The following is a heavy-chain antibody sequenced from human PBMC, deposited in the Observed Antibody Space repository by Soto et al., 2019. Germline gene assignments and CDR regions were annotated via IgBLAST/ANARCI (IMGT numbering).Heavy chain of an antibody. CDR1: DGSISSSSYY. V-gene: IGHV4-39*07. CDR2: IYYSGST. Sequence: PSETLSVTCTVSDGSISSSSYYWGWMNQPPGKGLEWIGSIYYSGSTKYNPSLKSRVTISVDTSKNQLSLKLSSVTAADTAVYHCARIGLYDSDDYYYPEYWGQGTLVTVSS. J-gene: IGHJ4*02. D-gene: IGHD3-22*01. CDR3: ARIGLYDSDDYYYPEY.